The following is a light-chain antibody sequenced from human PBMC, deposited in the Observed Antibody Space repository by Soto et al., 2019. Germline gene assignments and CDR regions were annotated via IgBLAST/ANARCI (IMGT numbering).Light chain of an antibody. Sequence: DIQMTQFPYTLSASVGDRVTITCRASQSISSWSAWYQQKPGKAPKLLIHDASSLESGVPSRFSGSGSGTEFTLTISSLQPDDFATFYCQQYKSYPSTFGQGTKVDIK. CDR1: QSISSW. CDR2: DAS. J-gene: IGKJ1*01. V-gene: IGKV1-5*01. CDR3: QQYKSYPST.